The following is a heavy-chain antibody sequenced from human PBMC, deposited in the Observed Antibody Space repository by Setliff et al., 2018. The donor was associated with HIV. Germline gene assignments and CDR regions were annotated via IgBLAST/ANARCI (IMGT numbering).Heavy chain of an antibody. V-gene: IGHV1-24*01. J-gene: IGHJ4*02. CDR2: FDPEHDKT. CDR1: GYTLTDLS. D-gene: IGHD1-1*01. Sequence: GASVKVSCKVSGYTLTDLSIHWVRQAPGKGLEWMGGFDPEHDKTIYAQKFQGRVTMTEDTSTDTAYMQLNSLRSEDTAVYFCASHRRVGKTVLFSYWGQGTLVTVSS. CDR3: ASHRRVGKTVLFSY.